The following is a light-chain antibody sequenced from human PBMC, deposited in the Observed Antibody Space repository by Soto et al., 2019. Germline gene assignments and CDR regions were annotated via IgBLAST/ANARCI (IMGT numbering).Light chain of an antibody. CDR2: VAS. J-gene: IGKJ1*01. V-gene: IGKV3-20*01. CDR1: QTVNNNY. CDR3: QQYGGSAPWT. Sequence: EIVLTQPPGPLSVSPGDKVTLSCRASQTVNNNYLAWYQQNPGQAPRLLIYVASTPATGTPARFSGSGSGTHFTLTVSRLEPEDFAVYYCQQYGGSAPWTFGPGTKVDIK.